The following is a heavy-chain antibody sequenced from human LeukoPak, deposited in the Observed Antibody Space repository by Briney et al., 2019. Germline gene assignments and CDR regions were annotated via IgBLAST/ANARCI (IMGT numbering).Heavy chain of an antibody. CDR1: GNSLSELS. D-gene: IGHD3-3*01. CDR2: FDPEEAKM. Sequence: ASVSVSCMVSGNSLSELSIQWVRQAPGKGLECVGGFDPEEAKMVYAQNFQGRVTMTEDTSTRTAYMELSGLTSGDTAVYYCTTRSGDFWSGFVNWGQGTLVTVSS. CDR3: TTRSGDFWSGFVN. V-gene: IGHV1-24*01. J-gene: IGHJ4*02.